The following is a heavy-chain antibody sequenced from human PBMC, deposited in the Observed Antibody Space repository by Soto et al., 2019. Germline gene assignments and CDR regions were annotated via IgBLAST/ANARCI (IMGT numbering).Heavy chain of an antibody. D-gene: IGHD6-6*01. CDR1: GFTFSSYA. CDR3: ARAEVIAAPGYYYYGMDV. V-gene: IGHV3-53*01. CDR2: IYSGGST. Sequence: GGSLRLSCSASGFTFSSYAMHWVRQAPGKGLEWVSVIYSGGSTYYADSVKGRFTISRDNSKNTLYLQMNSLRAEDTAVYYCARAEVIAAPGYYYYGMDVWGQGITVTVS. J-gene: IGHJ6*02.